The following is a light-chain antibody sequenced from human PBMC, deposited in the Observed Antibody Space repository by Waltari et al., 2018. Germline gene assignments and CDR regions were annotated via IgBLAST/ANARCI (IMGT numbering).Light chain of an antibody. CDR1: QDISRG. J-gene: IGKJ1*01. V-gene: IGKV1-12*01. CDR3: QQTHTFST. Sequence: MTCRASQDISRGVAWYQQKPGKAPKLLLYAASNLQSGVPSRFSGSGSGTDFTLTISSLQSDDIATYYCQQTHTFSTFGQGTQVDI. CDR2: AAS.